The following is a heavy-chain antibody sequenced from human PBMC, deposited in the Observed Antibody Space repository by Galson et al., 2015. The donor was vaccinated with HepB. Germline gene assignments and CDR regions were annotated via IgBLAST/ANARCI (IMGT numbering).Heavy chain of an antibody. J-gene: IGHJ4*02. CDR1: GFTLSNYA. CDR2: ISYDGSTK. V-gene: IGHV3-30*04. CDR3: ARGWLASLREAFDY. Sequence: SLRLSCAASGFTLSNYAMNWVRQAPGKGLEWVAIISYDGSTKYYADSVKGRFTISRDNSKNALYLQMNSLRPEDTAVYYCARGWLASLREAFDYWGQGTLVSVSS. D-gene: IGHD3-9*01.